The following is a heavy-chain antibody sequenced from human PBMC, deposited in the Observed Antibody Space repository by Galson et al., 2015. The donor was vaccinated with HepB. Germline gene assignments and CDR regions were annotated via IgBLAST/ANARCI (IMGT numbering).Heavy chain of an antibody. Sequence: SLRLSCAASGFAFSSYWMSWVRQAPGKGLEWVANIKQDGSEKYYVDSVKGRFTISRDNAKNSLYLQMNSLKTEDTAVYYCTTDPPRELMDYYMDVWGKGTTVTVSS. CDR3: TTDPPRELMDYYMDV. V-gene: IGHV3-7*03. CDR2: IKQDGSEK. CDR1: GFAFSSYW. D-gene: IGHD2-8*01. J-gene: IGHJ6*03.